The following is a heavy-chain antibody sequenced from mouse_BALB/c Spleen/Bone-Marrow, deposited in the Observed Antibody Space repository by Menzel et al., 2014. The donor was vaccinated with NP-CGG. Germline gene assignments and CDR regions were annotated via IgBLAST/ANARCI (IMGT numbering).Heavy chain of an antibody. CDR2: INSNGGST. D-gene: IGHD1-1*01. V-gene: IGHV5-6-3*01. CDR3: ARDYYGSSDY. J-gene: IGHJ2*01. Sequence: EVKLVESGGGLVQLGGSLKLSCAASGFTFXSYGMSWVRQTPDKRLELVATINSNGGSTYYPDSVKGRFTISRDNAKSTLYLQMSSLKSEDTAMYYCARDYYGSSDYWGQGTTLTVSS. CDR1: GFTFXSYG.